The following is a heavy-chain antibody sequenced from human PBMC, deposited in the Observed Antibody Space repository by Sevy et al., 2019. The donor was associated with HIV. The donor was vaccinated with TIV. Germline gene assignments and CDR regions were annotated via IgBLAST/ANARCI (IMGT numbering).Heavy chain of an antibody. Sequence: SETLSLTCTVSGGSIRSYYWSWIRQPPGKELEWIGHIDYSGSTNHNPSLKSRVTISLDTSKNQFSLKLSSMTAADTAVYYCASAFPVTTMDREDHWGQGTLVTVSS. CDR2: IDYSGST. D-gene: IGHD5-12*01. J-gene: IGHJ4*02. CDR1: GGSIRSYY. V-gene: IGHV4-59*01. CDR3: ASAFPVTTMDREDH.